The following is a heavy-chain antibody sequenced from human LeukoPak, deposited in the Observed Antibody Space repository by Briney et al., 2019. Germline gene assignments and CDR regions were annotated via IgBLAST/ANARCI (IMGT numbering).Heavy chain of an antibody. CDR1: GFTFSSYS. D-gene: IGHD2-2*01. J-gene: IGHJ6*03. CDR3: ARHGRYCSSTSCWEGYMDV. CDR2: INSGSNTI. V-gene: IGHV3-48*01. Sequence: GGSLRLSCAASGFTFSSYSMNWVRQAPGKGLEWVSYINSGSNTIYYADSVKGRFTISRDNAKNSLYLQMNSLKASDTAMYYCARHGRYCSSTSCWEGYMDVWGKGTTVTVSS.